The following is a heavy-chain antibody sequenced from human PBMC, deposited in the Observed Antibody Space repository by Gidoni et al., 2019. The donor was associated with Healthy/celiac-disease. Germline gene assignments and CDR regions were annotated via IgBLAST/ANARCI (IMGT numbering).Heavy chain of an antibody. CDR2: IIPILGIA. J-gene: IGHJ3*02. Sequence: VQLVHSGAEVKKPGSSVKVSCKASGGTFSSYAISWVRQAPGQGLEWMGRIIPILGIANYAQKIQGRVTITADKSTSTAYMELGNLMSEDTAVYYCAREEVAIVATIDAFDIWGQGKMVTVSS. D-gene: IGHD5-12*01. CDR3: AREEVAIVATIDAFDI. V-gene: IGHV1-69*04. CDR1: GGTFSSYA.